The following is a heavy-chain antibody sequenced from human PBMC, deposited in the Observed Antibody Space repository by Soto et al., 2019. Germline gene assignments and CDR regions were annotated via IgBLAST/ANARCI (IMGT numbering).Heavy chain of an antibody. CDR1: GCTFTDDY. CDR2: IRQDGSEA. Sequence: EVQLVESGGGLVQPGGSLRLSCAACGCTFTDDYINWIRQAPGKGLEWLANIRQDGSEAYYVDSVRGRFTMTRDNAKNSVYLQMNSLRAEDTAVYYCATLPGGFGLDVWGQGTTVTISS. D-gene: IGHD3-16*01. J-gene: IGHJ6*02. V-gene: IGHV3-7*03. CDR3: ATLPGGFGLDV.